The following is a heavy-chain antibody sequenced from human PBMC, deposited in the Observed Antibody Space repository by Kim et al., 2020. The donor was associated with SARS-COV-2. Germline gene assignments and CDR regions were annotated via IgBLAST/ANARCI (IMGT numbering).Heavy chain of an antibody. J-gene: IGHJ6*02. D-gene: IGHD2-2*01. V-gene: IGHV4-39*01. CDR2: IYYSGST. Sequence: SETLSLTCTVSGGSISSSSYYWGWIRQPPGKGLEWIGSIYYSGSTYYNPSLKSRVTISVDTSKNQFSLKLSSVTAADTAVYYCVLCHLVDYYYGMDVWGQGTTVTVSS. CDR3: VLCHLVDYYYGMDV. CDR1: GGSISSSSYY.